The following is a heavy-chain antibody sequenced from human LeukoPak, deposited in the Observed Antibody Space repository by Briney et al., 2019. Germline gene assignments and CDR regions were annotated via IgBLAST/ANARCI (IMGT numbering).Heavy chain of an antibody. V-gene: IGHV3-21*01. CDR1: GFTFSSYS. D-gene: IGHD4-23*01. J-gene: IGHJ2*01. CDR2: ISSSSYI. Sequence: GGSLRLSCAASGFTFSSYSMNWVRQAPGKGLEWVSSISSSSYIYYADSVKGRFTISRDNAKNSLYLQMNSLRAEDTAVYYCARVGMTTVVTPPWYFDLWGRGTLVTVSS. CDR3: ARVGMTTVVTPPWYFDL.